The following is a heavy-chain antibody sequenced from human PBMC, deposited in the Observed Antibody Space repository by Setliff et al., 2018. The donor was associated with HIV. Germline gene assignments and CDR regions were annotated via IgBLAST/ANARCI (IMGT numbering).Heavy chain of an antibody. D-gene: IGHD6-25*01. V-gene: IGHV3-15*01. CDR1: SDVW. J-gene: IGHJ4*02. CDR3: TTDSHIGGTWHYFDK. Sequence: SDVWMSWVRQAPGKGLAWVGRISRNFDGGATDYAAPVKGRFTISRDDSHNTLYLQMNSLTTEDTAVYYCTTDSHIGGTWHYFDKWGQGALVTVSS. CDR2: ISRNFDGGAT.